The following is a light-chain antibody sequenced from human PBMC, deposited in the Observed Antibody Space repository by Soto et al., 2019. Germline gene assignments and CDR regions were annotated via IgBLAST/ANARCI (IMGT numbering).Light chain of an antibody. CDR3: QQYNSYPRT. CDR2: RAS. J-gene: IGKJ1*01. V-gene: IGKV1-5*03. Sequence: SVGDSVTITCRASQSISTWLAWFQQKPGKAPKFLIYRASSLESGIPSRFSGSGSGTEFTFTISSLQPDDFATYYCQQYNSYPRTFGQGTKVDIK. CDR1: QSISTW.